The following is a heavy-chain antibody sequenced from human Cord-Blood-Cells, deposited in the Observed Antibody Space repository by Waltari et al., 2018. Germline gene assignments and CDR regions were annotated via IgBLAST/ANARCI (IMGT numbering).Heavy chain of an antibody. D-gene: IGHD4-4*01. CDR2: ISSSSSYI. V-gene: IGHV3-21*01. J-gene: IGHJ4*02. CDR3: ARDPVTTVTYYFDY. CDR1: GFTSSSYS. Sequence: EVQLVESGGGLVKPGGSLRLACAASGFTSSSYSINWVRQAPGKGLEWVSSISSSSSYIYYADSVKGRFTISRDNAKNSLYLQMNSLRAEDTAVYYCARDPVTTVTYYFDYWGQGTLVTVSS.